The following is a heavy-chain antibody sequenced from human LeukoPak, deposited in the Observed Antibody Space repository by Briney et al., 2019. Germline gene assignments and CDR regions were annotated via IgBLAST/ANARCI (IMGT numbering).Heavy chain of an antibody. J-gene: IGHJ4*02. D-gene: IGHD1-26*01. Sequence: KASETLSLTCIVSGYSISSKNYWGWIRQPPGKGLEWIGSMYQGGSTSYNPSLKTRVTISVDMSKNQFSLRLTSVTAADTAVYYCARGEWELYKFQYYFDYWGQGTLVSVSS. V-gene: IGHV4-38-2*02. CDR1: GYSISSKNY. CDR2: MYQGGST. CDR3: ARGEWELYKFQYYFDY.